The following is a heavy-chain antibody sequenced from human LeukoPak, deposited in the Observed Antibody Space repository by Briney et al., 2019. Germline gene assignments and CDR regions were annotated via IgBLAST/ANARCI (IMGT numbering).Heavy chain of an antibody. D-gene: IGHD3-22*01. CDR1: GFMFSGFW. CDR3: ATRPRSDYYFTIFDY. Sequence: GGSLRLSCAASGFMFSGFWMTWVRQAPGKGLEWVANIKHDGSEKNYVDSVKGRFTISRDNAKNSLYLQMNSLGGEDTAVYYCATRPRSDYYFTIFDYWGQGTLVTVSS. V-gene: IGHV3-7*01. J-gene: IGHJ4*02. CDR2: IKHDGSEK.